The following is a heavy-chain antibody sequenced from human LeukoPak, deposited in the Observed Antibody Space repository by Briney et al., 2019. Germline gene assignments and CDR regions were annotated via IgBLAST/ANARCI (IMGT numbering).Heavy chain of an antibody. Sequence: GGCLRLSCAMSGFTLTSTGMHWVRQAPGKGLEWVAFMHYDGRNILYADSVKGRFSISTDNTKNMVYLQMSSLRAEDTAVYYCAKVTMGDVWFDPWGQRTLVTVSS. J-gene: IGHJ5*02. D-gene: IGHD3-16*01. CDR1: GFTLTSTG. CDR2: MHYDGRNI. V-gene: IGHV3-30*02. CDR3: AKVTMGDVWFDP.